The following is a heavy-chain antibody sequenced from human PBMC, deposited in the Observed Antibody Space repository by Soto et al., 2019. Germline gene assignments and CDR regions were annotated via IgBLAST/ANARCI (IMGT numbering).Heavy chain of an antibody. Sequence: PVEFLKISCKGSGYSFTSYWSAWVRQMPGKGLEWMGIIYPGDSDTRYSPSFQGLVTISADKSISTAYLQWSSLKASDTAMYYCARQEGAYDAFDIWGQGTMVTVSS. CDR1: GYSFTSYW. CDR3: ARQEGAYDAFDI. J-gene: IGHJ3*02. D-gene: IGHD3-16*01. V-gene: IGHV5-51*01. CDR2: IYPGDSDT.